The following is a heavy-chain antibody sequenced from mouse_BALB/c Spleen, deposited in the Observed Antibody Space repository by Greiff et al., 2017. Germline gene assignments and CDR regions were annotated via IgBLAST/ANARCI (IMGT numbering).Heavy chain of an antibody. J-gene: IGHJ4*01. Sequence: VQLQQSGAELVRPGALVKLSCKASGFNIKDYYMHWVKQRPEQGLEWIGWIDPENGNTIYDPKFQGKASITADTSSNTAYLQLSSLTSEDTAVYYCARGLQWAMDYWGQGTSVTVSS. CDR3: ARGLQWAMDY. D-gene: IGHD2-2*01. CDR2: IDPENGNT. CDR1: GFNIKDYY. V-gene: IGHV14-1*02.